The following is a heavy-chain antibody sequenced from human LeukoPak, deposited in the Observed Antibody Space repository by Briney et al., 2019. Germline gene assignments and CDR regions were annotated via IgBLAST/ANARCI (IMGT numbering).Heavy chain of an antibody. V-gene: IGHV3-21*01. CDR3: ARGPEVYVTRPYGMDV. Sequence: GGSLRLSCAASGFTFSSYSMNWVRQAPGKGLEWVSSISSSSSYIYYADSVKGRFTISRDNAKNSLYLQMNSLRAEDTAVYYCARGPEVYVTRPYGMDVWGQGTTVTVSS. D-gene: IGHD2-8*01. CDR2: ISSSSSYI. CDR1: GFTFSSYS. J-gene: IGHJ6*02.